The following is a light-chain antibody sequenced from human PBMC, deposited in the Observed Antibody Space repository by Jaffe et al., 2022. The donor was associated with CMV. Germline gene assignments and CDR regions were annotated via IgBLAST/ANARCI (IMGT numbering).Light chain of an antibody. V-gene: IGLV1-51*01. CDR3: GTWDTSLSAGV. CDR1: RSNIGNNF. J-gene: IGLJ3*02. CDR2: DND. Sequence: QSVLTQPPSVSAAPGQKVSISCSGTRSNIGNNFVSWYRQFPGAAPKLLIYDNDKRHLGIPDRFSGSKSGTSATLDITGLQTGDEADYYCGTWDTSLSAGVFGGGTKLTVL.